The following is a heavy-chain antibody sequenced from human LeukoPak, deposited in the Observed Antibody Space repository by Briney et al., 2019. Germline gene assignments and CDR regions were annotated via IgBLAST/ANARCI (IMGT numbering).Heavy chain of an antibody. CDR3: ARRLAGYYGSGSYYSDY. CDR2: INHSGST. V-gene: IGHV4-34*01. Sequence: SETLSLTCAVYGGSFSGYYWSWIRQPPGKGLEWIGEINHSGSTNYNPSLKSRVTISVDTSKNQFSLKLSSVTAADTAVYYCARRLAGYYGSGSYYSDYWGQGTLVTVSS. J-gene: IGHJ4*02. CDR1: GGSFSGYY. D-gene: IGHD3-10*01.